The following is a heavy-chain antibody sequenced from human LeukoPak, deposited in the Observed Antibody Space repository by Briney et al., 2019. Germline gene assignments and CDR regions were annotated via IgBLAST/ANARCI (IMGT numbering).Heavy chain of an antibody. CDR3: ARHVRHGSGFHAFDI. Sequence: SETLSLTCAVYGGSFSGYYWGWIRQPPGKGLEWIGEINHSGSTNYNPSLKSRVTISVDTSKNQFSLKLSSVTAADTAVYYCARHVRHGSGFHAFDIWGQGTMVTVSS. J-gene: IGHJ3*02. CDR2: INHSGST. CDR1: GGSFSGYY. V-gene: IGHV4-34*01. D-gene: IGHD3-10*01.